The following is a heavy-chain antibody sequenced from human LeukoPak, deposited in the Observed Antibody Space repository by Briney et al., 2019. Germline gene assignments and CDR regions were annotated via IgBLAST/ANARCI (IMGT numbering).Heavy chain of an antibody. J-gene: IGHJ5*02. Sequence: PMASVTVSCKASGYTFTGYYMHWVRQAPGQGLEWMGWINPNSGGTNYAQKFQGRVTMTRDTSISTAYMELSRLRSDDTAVYYCARQRGYSYGYWFDPWGQGTLVTVSS. CDR2: INPNSGGT. V-gene: IGHV1-2*02. CDR3: ARQRGYSYGYWFDP. D-gene: IGHD5-18*01. CDR1: GYTFTGYY.